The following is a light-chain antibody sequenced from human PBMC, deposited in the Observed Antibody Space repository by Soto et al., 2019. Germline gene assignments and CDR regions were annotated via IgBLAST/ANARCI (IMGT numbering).Light chain of an antibody. CDR1: SSDVGGYNY. V-gene: IGLV2-14*01. CDR3: SSYTGSSAYV. CDR2: DVS. J-gene: IGLJ1*01. Sequence: QCVLTKPASVYGSPGQSITISCTGTSSDVGGYNYVSWYQQHPGKAPKLMIYDVSNRPSGVSNRFSGSKSGNTASLTISGLQAEDEADYYCSSYTGSSAYVFGTGTKVTVL.